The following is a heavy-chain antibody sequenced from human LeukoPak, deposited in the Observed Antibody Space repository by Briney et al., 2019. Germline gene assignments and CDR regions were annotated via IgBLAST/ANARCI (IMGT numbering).Heavy chain of an antibody. D-gene: IGHD3-3*01. Sequence: ASVKVSCKASGYTFTSYGISWVRQAPGQGLEWMGWISDYNGNTNYAQKLQGRVTMTTDTSTSTAYMELRSLRSDDTAVYYCARVYDFWSGYSQNFDYWGQGTLVTVSS. V-gene: IGHV1-18*01. CDR3: ARVYDFWSGYSQNFDY. CDR1: GYTFTSYG. CDR2: ISDYNGNT. J-gene: IGHJ4*02.